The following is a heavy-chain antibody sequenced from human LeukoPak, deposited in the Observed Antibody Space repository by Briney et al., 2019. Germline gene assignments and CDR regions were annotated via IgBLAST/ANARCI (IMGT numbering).Heavy chain of an antibody. CDR1: GFSFTTYW. J-gene: IGHJ6*03. CDR2: IYPGDSDT. Sequence: GESLKISCKGPGFSFTTYWIAWVRQMPGKGLEWMGIIYPGDSDTRYSPSFQGQVTISADKSISSAYLQWSSLKASDTAMYYCARHRLVVGATQDYYYYMDVWGKGTTVTVSS. CDR3: ARHRLVVGATQDYYYYMDV. V-gene: IGHV5-51*01. D-gene: IGHD1-26*01.